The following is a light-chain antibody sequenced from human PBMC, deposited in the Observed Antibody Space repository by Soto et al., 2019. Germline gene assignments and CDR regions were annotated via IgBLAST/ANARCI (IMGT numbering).Light chain of an antibody. CDR1: QSVSGNY. J-gene: IGKJ1*01. CDR2: GES. CDR3: PQCGSSLLT. V-gene: IGKV3-20*01. Sequence: EIVLTRSRATLSLSPGERSTLSWRANQSVSGNYLAWYQQKPGQAPRLLIYGESSRATGIPDRFSGSGSGTDFTLTIRRMEPEDFAVYYCPQCGSSLLTLGQGTQVDIK.